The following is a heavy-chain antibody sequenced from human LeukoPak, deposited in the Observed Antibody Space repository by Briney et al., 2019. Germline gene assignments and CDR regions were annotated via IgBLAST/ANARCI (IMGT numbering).Heavy chain of an antibody. CDR3: AKDPPTTGTTFDN. V-gene: IGHV3-53*01. D-gene: IGHD1-1*01. Sequence: GGSLRLSCAASGFTVSTNYMSWVRQAPGKGLEWVSVIYSGGSTYHADSVKGRFTISRDNSKNTLYLQMNSLRVEDTAVYYCAKDPPTTGTTFDNWGRGTPVTVSS. CDR2: IYSGGST. J-gene: IGHJ4*02. CDR1: GFTVSTNY.